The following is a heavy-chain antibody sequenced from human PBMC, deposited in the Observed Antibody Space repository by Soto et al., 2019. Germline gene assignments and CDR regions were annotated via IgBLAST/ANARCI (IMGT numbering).Heavy chain of an antibody. J-gene: IGHJ6*03. CDR2: ISGSGGST. D-gene: IGHD2-15*01. V-gene: IGHV3-23*01. CDR1: GFTFSSYA. Sequence: GGSLRLSCAASGFTFSSYAMSWVRQAPGKGLEWVSAISGSGGSTYYADSVKGRFTISRDNSKNTLYLQMNSLRAEDTAVYYCAKIRGSPLPHYYYYYMDVWGKGTTVTVSS. CDR3: AKIRGSPLPHYYYYYMDV.